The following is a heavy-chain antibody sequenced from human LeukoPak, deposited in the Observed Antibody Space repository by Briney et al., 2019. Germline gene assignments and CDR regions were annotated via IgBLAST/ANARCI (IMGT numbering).Heavy chain of an antibody. CDR2: INHSGST. CDR3: ARKVAELLWFGEFVNWFDP. Sequence: SETLSLTCTVSGESISNSRHYWSWIRQPPGKGLEWIGEINHSGSTNYNPSLKSRVTISVDTSKNQFSLKLSSVTAADTAVYYCARKVAELLWFGEFVNWFDPWGQGTLVTVSS. V-gene: IGHV4-34*01. J-gene: IGHJ5*02. D-gene: IGHD3-10*01. CDR1: GESISNSRHY.